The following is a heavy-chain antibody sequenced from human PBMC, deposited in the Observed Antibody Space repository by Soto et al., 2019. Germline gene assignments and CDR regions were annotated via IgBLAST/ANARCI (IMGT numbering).Heavy chain of an antibody. CDR2: IHYSGST. Sequence: QVQLQESGPGLVKPSETLSLTCTVSGGSISSYYWSWIRQPPGKGLEWIGYIHYSGSTNYNPSLKSRVTISVDTSKNQSSLKLSSVTAADTAVYYCARVSDFGSGYLDYWGQGTLGTVAA. CDR1: GGSISSYY. CDR3: ARVSDFGSGYLDY. J-gene: IGHJ4*02. V-gene: IGHV4-59*01. D-gene: IGHD3-3*01.